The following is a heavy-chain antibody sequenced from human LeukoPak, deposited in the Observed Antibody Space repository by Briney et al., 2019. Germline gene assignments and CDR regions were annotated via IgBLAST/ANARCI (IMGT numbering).Heavy chain of an antibody. CDR2: INPSGGST. V-gene: IGHV1-46*01. J-gene: IGHJ4*02. Sequence: ASVEVSCKASGYTFSTYPLNWVRQAPGQGLEWMGIINPSGGSTSYAQKFQGRVTMTRDTSTSTVYMELSSLRSEDTAVYYCARVPDDSSGYYYDYWGQGTLVTVSS. D-gene: IGHD3-22*01. CDR3: ARVPDDSSGYYYDY. CDR1: GYTFSTYP.